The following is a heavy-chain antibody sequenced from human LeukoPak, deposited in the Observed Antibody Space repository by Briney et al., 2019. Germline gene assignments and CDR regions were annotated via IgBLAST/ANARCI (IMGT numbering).Heavy chain of an antibody. CDR1: GFTVSSNY. CDR2: IYSGGST. D-gene: IGHD2-15*01. J-gene: IGHJ1*01. V-gene: IGHV3-53*01. CDR3: AQQVGYCSSGSCYFTY. Sequence: GRSLRLSCAASGFTVSSNYMSWVRQAPGKGLEWVSVIYSGGSTYYADSVKGRFTISRDKSKNTLSLQMNSLRAEDTAVYYCAQQVGYCSSGSCYFTYWGQGTLVTVSS.